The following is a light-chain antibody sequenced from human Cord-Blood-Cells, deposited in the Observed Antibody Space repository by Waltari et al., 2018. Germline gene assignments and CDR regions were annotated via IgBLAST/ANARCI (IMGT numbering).Light chain of an antibody. Sequence: VIWMSPSPSLLSASTGDRVTISFRMSKGISSYLAWHQQKPGKAPELLIYAASTLESGVPSRFSGSGAGTDFTHTISCLQSEDFATYYCQQYYSFPWKFGQGTKVEIK. CDR2: AAS. CDR3: QQYYSFPWK. V-gene: IGKV1D-8*01. CDR1: KGISSY. J-gene: IGKJ1*01.